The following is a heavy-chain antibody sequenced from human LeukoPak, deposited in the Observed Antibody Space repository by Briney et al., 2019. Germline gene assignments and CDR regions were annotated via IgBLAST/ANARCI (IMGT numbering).Heavy chain of an antibody. CDR1: GGTFSSYA. D-gene: IGHD5-18*01. CDR3: ARDLRGYSYGIYYYYGMDV. V-gene: IGHV1-69*06. J-gene: IGHJ6*02. Sequence: GSSVKVSCKASGGTFSSYAISWVRQAPGQGLEWMGGIIPIFGTANYAQKFQGRVTITADKSTSTAYMELSSLRSEDTAVYYCARDLRGYSYGIYYYYGMDVWGQGTTVTVSS. CDR2: IIPIFGTA.